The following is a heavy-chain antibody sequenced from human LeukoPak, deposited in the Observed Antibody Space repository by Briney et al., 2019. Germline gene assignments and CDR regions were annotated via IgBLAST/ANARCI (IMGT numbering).Heavy chain of an antibody. CDR1: GGSVTTYY. CDR3: AKRSAHYGGNAYFDS. CDR2: MFHSGST. V-gene: IGHV4-59*08. J-gene: IGHJ4*02. D-gene: IGHD4-17*01. Sequence: SETLSLTCTVSGGSVTTYYWSWIRQPPGKGLEWIGYMFHSGSTNCHPSLKSRVTFSIDASKNHFSLKLTSVTAADTAIYYCAKRSAHYGGNAYFDSWGQGAPVTVSS.